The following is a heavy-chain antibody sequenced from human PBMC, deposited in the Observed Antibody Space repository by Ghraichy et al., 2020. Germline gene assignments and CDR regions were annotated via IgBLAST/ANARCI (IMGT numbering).Heavy chain of an antibody. CDR2: ISSSGSTI. D-gene: IGHD3-22*01. CDR1: GFTFSDYY. V-gene: IGHV3-11*01. J-gene: IGHJ5*02. Sequence: GSLRLSCAASGFTFSDYYMSWIRQAPGKGLEWVSYISSSGSTIYYADSVKGRFTISRDNAKNSLYLQMNSLRAEDTAVYYCARVWFYYDSSGNWVWFDPWGQGTLVTVSS. CDR3: ARVWFYYDSSGNWVWFDP.